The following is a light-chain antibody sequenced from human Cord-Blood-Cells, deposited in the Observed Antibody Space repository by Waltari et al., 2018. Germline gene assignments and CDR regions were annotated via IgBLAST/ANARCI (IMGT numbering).Light chain of an antibody. CDR1: SSDVGGYNY. CDR2: DVS. V-gene: IGLV2-14*01. CDR3: SSYTSSSTWV. Sequence: QSALTQPASVSGSPRQSITISCTGTSSDVGGYNYVSWYQQHPGKAPKLMLYDVSKRASGVSNRFSGSKSGNTASLTISGLQAEDEADYYCSSYTSSSTWVFGGGTKLTVL. J-gene: IGLJ3*02.